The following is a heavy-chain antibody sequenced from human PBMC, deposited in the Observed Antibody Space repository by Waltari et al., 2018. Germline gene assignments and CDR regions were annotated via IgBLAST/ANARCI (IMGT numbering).Heavy chain of an antibody. CDR2: ISGGGDST. V-gene: IGHV3-23*01. CDR1: GFRFSSYA. CDR3: AKLFGPWGSASDF. D-gene: IGHD3-16*01. Sequence: EVQLLESGGGLVQPGGSLRLSCAASGFRFSSYAMRWVRQAPGKGLEWVSTISGGGDSTFYAHSVKGRFTISRDNSKNTLYMQINSLGADDTGIYYCAKLFGPWGSASDFWGQGTLVTVSS. J-gene: IGHJ4*02.